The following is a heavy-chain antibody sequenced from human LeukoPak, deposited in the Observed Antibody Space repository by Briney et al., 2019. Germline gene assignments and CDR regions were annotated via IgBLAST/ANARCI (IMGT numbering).Heavy chain of an antibody. V-gene: IGHV3-7*01. Sequence: GGSLRLSCAASGFTFSGYWMSSVRQAPGKGLEWVANIKQDGSEKSYVDSVKGRFTISRDNAKNSLYLQLNSLRAEDTAVYFCAGEGSLYTFDYWGQGTLVTVSS. CDR1: GFTFSGYW. CDR2: IKQDGSEK. J-gene: IGHJ4*02. CDR3: AGEGSLYTFDY.